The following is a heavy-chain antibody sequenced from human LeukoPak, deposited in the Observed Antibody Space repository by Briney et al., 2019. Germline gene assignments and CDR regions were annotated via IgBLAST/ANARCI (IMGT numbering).Heavy chain of an antibody. CDR1: GFIFSTYA. Sequence: TGGSLRLSCAASGFIFSTYAMHWVRQAPGKGLEWVAAISYDGSNKYYGDSVKGRFTISRDNSKNTLYLQMSSLRAEDAAVYYCARDGLFLWELLGDYWGQGTLVTVSS. CDR3: ARDGLFLWELLGDY. V-gene: IGHV3-30*04. CDR2: ISYDGSNK. J-gene: IGHJ4*02. D-gene: IGHD1-26*01.